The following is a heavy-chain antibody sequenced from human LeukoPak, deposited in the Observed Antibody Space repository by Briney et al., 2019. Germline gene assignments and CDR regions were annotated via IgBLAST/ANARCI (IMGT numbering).Heavy chain of an antibody. J-gene: IGHJ4*02. V-gene: IGHV4-34*01. CDR2: IHHSGST. CDR1: GGSFSGYY. D-gene: IGHD5-24*01. CDR3: ARSRGWLQSHPLGY. Sequence: PSETLSLTCAVYGGSFSGYYWSWIRQPPGKGLECLGEIHHSGSTNYNPSLKSRVTLSVDTSKNQFSLKLSSVTAADTAVYYCARSRGWLQSHPLGYWGQGTLVTVSS.